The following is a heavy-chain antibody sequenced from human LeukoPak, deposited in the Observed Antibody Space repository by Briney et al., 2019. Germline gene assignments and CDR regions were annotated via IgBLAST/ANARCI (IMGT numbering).Heavy chain of an antibody. D-gene: IGHD3-3*01. Sequence: ASVKVSCKASGYTFIDYAITWVRQAPGQGLQCMGWISAYNGNTFYAQNFQGGVTLTTDTSTNTAYMEVRSLRSDDTAVYYCPREVAYDFWSGYYSAYWGQGTLVTVSS. V-gene: IGHV1-18*01. CDR1: GYTFIDYA. CDR2: ISAYNGNT. J-gene: IGHJ4*02. CDR3: PREVAYDFWSGYYSAY.